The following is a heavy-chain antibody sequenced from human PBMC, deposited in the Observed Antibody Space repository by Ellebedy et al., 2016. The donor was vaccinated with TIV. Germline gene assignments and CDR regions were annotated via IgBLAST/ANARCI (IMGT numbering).Heavy chain of an antibody. CDR1: GFSLSTSGVG. Sequence: SGPTLVKPTQTLTLTCTFSGFSLSTSGVGVGWIRQPPGKALEWLALIYWDDDKRYSPSLKSRLTITKDTSKNQVVLTMTNMDPVDTATYYCARQICSGGSCYSPYWGQGTLVTVSS. J-gene: IGHJ4*02. CDR3: ARQICSGGSCYSPY. D-gene: IGHD2-15*01. V-gene: IGHV2-5*02. CDR2: IYWDDDK.